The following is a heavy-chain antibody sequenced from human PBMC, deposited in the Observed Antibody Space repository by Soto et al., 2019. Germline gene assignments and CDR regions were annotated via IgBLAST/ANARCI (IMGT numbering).Heavy chain of an antibody. CDR1: GGSISGDYY. D-gene: IGHD2-15*01. V-gene: IGHV4-30-4*01. CDR3: ARLMGGGYRGNAFDV. CDR2: IYHNGRT. J-gene: IGHJ3*01. Sequence: QVQLQESGPGLVKSSQTLSLTCAVSGGSISGDYYWSFVRQPPGKGLEWIGYIYHNGRTYYNPSLKSRITLAVDTSKTHFSLEVNSVTAADTAVYFGARLMGGGYRGNAFDVWGLGTNVIVSS.